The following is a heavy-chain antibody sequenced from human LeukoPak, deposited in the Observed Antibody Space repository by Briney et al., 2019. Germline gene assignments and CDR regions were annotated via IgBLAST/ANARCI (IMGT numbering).Heavy chain of an antibody. CDR1: GDSIVSHY. V-gene: IGHV4-4*07. J-gene: IGHJ4*02. Sequence: TSETLSLTCTVSGDSIVSHYWNWIRQPAGRGLEWIGRFYASGTTNTSPSLKSRVTMSVDTSKNQFSLKLSSVTAADTAVYYCAKDSSTWGNLAGHFDSWGQGTLVTVSS. D-gene: IGHD6-13*01. CDR2: FYASGTT. CDR3: AKDSSTWGNLAGHFDS.